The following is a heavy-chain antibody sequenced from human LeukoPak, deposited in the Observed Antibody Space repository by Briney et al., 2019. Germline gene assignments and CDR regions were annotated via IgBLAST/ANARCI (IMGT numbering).Heavy chain of an antibody. CDR2: ISGSGGSSGGST. CDR1: GFTFSSYG. V-gene: IGHV3-23*01. CDR3: AKGRWNFDY. D-gene: IGHD1-1*01. Sequence: GGSLRLSCAASGFTFSSYGMSWVRQAPGKGLEWVSGISGSGGSSGGSTYYADSVKGRFTISRDNSKNTLYLQMNSLRAEDTAVYYCAKGRWNFDYWGQGTLVTVSS. J-gene: IGHJ4*02.